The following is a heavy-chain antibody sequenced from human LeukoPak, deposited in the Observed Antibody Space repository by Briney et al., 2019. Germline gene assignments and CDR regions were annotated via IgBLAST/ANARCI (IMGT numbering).Heavy chain of an antibody. J-gene: IGHJ3*02. CDR3: ARTYHFYDSTGTFAFDI. CDR1: GGSFSGYY. CDR2: INHSGNT. V-gene: IGHV4-34*01. D-gene: IGHD3-22*01. Sequence: SSETLSLTCAVYGGSFSGYYWSWIRQPPGKGLEWIGEINHSGNTNYNPSLKSRVTILVDTSKYQFSLKMSSVTAADTAVYYCARTYHFYDSTGTFAFDIRGQGTMVTASS.